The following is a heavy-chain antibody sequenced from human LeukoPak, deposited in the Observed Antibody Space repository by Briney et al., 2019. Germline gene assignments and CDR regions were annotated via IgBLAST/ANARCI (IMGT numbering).Heavy chain of an antibody. CDR3: ARGQRLSGNYFLGGQ. CDR2: MNPNSGNT. D-gene: IGHD1-26*01. J-gene: IGHJ4*02. V-gene: IGHV1-8*01. Sequence: ASVKVSCKASGNTFTSYDISWVRQATGQGLEWMGWMNPNSGNTGYTQKFQARVTMTRNTSISTAYMELSSLKSEDTAVYYCARGQRLSGNYFLGGQWGQGTLATVSS. CDR1: GNTFTSYD.